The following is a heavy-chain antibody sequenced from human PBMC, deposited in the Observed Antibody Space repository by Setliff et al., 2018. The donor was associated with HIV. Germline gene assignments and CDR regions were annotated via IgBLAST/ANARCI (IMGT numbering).Heavy chain of an antibody. J-gene: IGHJ4*02. Sequence: TCAVSSGSVSSSNWWSWVRQPPGKGLEWIGEIYHSGSTNYNPSLKSRVTMSVDKSKNQFSLKLRSVTAADTAVYYCAREAVLFGGSYRFDYWGQGTLVTVSS. D-gene: IGHD1-26*01. CDR2: IYHSGST. CDR3: AREAVLFGGSYRFDY. V-gene: IGHV4-4*02. CDR1: SGSVSSSNW.